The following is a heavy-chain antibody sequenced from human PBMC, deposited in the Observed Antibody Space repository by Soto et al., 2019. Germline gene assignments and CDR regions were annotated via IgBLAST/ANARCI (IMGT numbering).Heavy chain of an antibody. CDR3: AKLTHDGSYFNDAFDI. CDR1: GFTFSSYA. CDR2: ISGSGGST. V-gene: IGHV3-23*01. Sequence: PWGSLRLSCAASGFTFSSYAMSWVRQAPGKGLEWVSAISGSGGSTYYADSVKGRFTISRDNSKNTLYLQMNSLRAEDTAVYYCAKLTHDGSYFNDAFDIWGQGTMVTVS. D-gene: IGHD1-26*01. J-gene: IGHJ3*02.